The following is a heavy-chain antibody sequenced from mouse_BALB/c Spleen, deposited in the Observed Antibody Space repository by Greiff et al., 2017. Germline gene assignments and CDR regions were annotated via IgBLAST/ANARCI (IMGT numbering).Heavy chain of an antibody. D-gene: IGHD1-1*01. Sequence: EVKLMESGPSLVKPSQTLSLTCSVTGDSITSGYWNWIRKFPGNKLEYMGYISYSGSTYYNPSLKSRISITRDTSKNQYYLQLNSVTTEDTATYYCARGGYYYGSSSPLSMDYWGQGTSVTVSS. CDR2: ISYSGST. CDR1: GDSITSGY. CDR3: ARGGYYYGSSSPLSMDY. V-gene: IGHV3-8*02. J-gene: IGHJ4*01.